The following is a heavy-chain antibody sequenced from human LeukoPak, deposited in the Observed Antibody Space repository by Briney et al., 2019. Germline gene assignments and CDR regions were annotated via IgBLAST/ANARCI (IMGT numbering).Heavy chain of an antibody. CDR1: GGSFSGYY. J-gene: IGHJ4*02. CDR3: ARGGVYYGDYTI. V-gene: IGHV4-34*01. D-gene: IGHD4-17*01. CDR2: INHSGST. Sequence: SETLSLTCAVYGGSFSGYYWSWIRQPPGKGLEWIGEINHSGSTNYNPSLKSRVTISVDTSKNQFSLKLSSVTAADTAVYYCARGGVYYGDYTIWGQGTLVTVSS.